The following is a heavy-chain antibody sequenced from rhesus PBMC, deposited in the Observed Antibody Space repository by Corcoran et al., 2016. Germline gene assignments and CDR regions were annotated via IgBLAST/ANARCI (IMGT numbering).Heavy chain of an antibody. CDR1: AGSLCSNH. CDR3: ARAGYSRTFDY. J-gene: IGHJ4*01. V-gene: IGHV4-173*01. CDR2: ISGSGGST. Sequence: QLQLQESGPGLVKPSEALSHTCAVSAGSLCSNHWSWITQPPGKGLEWIGRISGSGGSTDYNPSLKSRVTISTDTSKNQFSLKLSSVTAADTAVYYCARAGYSRTFDYWGQGVLVTVSS. D-gene: IGHD5-24*01.